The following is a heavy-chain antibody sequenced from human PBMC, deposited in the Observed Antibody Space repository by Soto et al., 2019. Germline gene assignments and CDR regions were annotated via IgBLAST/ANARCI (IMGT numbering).Heavy chain of an antibody. D-gene: IGHD3-9*01. J-gene: IGHJ4*02. CDR1: GFPFSSYW. CDR2: ISGDGTTI. V-gene: IGHV3-74*01. CDR3: AREYYGFLTGYNNAH. Sequence: EVQLVESGGDSVQPGGSLRLSCAASGFPFSSYWMHWVRHTPGKGLEWVSRISGDGTTIYYADSVTGRFTVSRDNAKNTLSLKMSGLGAEDTAVYYCAREYYGFLTGYNNAHGGQGTLVSVSS.